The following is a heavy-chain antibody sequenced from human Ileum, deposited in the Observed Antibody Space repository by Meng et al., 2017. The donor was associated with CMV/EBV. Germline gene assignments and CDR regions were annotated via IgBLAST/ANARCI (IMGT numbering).Heavy chain of an antibody. Sequence: LHDAAPGVVKPSETLSLTCTVSGDSISSGDYFWGWIRQPPKGLEWVASITYSGTTYYNPSLKSRVTMSVDTSKNQFSLKLNSVTAADTAVYYCVRASITMIDYWGQGTLVTVSS. V-gene: IGHV4-39*07. CDR2: ITYSGTT. CDR3: VRASITMIDY. J-gene: IGHJ4*02. D-gene: IGHD3-22*01. CDR1: GDSISSGDYF.